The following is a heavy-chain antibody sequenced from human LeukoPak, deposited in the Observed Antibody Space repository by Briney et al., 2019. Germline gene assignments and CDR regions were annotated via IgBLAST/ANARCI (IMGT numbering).Heavy chain of an antibody. CDR3: ARDIYCSGGSCYNWFDP. Sequence: PGGSLRLSCAASGFTISSYWMHWVRQAPGKGLVWVSRINSDGSSTSYADSVKGRFTISRDNAKNTLYLQMNSLRAEDTAVYYCARDIYCSGGSCYNWFDPWGQGTLVTVSS. D-gene: IGHD2-15*01. J-gene: IGHJ5*02. CDR1: GFTISSYW. V-gene: IGHV3-74*01. CDR2: INSDGSST.